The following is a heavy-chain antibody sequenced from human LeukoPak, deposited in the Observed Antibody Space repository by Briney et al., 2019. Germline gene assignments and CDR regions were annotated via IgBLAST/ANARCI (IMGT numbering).Heavy chain of an antibody. Sequence: PGGSLRLSCAASGFTFSSYSMNWVRQAPGKGLEWVSYISSSSTIYYADSVKGRFTISRDNAKNSLYLQMNSLRAEDTAVYYCARDRGRIIPYYMDVWGKGTTVTVSS. CDR2: ISSSSTI. CDR3: ARDRGRIIPYYMDV. J-gene: IGHJ6*03. D-gene: IGHD3-16*01. CDR1: GFTFSSYS. V-gene: IGHV3-48*01.